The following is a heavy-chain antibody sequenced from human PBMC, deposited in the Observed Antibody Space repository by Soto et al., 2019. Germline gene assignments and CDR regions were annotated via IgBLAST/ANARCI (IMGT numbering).Heavy chain of an antibody. Sequence: SETLSLTCAVSGGSISSGGYSWSWIRQPPGKGLEWIGYIYHSGSTYYNPSLKSRVTISVDRSKNQFSLKLSSVTAADTAVYYCASTSSSGYYFDYWGQGTLVTVSS. CDR3: ASTSSSGYYFDY. CDR2: IYHSGST. J-gene: IGHJ4*02. D-gene: IGHD3-22*01. CDR1: GGSISSGGYS. V-gene: IGHV4-30-2*01.